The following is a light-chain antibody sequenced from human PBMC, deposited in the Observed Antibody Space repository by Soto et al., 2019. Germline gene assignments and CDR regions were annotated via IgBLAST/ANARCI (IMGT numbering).Light chain of an antibody. J-gene: IGKJ4*01. Sequence: EIVMTQSPATLSVSPGERATLSCRASQRINNNLAWYQQKPGQGPRLLIYCASSRATGIPARFSGSGSGTVFTLTISSLQSEDFAIYYCQQYNNWPLTFGGGTKVEIK. CDR2: CAS. CDR3: QQYNNWPLT. CDR1: QRINNN. V-gene: IGKV3-15*01.